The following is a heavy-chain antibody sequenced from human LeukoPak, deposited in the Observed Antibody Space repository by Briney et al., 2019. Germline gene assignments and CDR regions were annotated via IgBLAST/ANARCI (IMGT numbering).Heavy chain of an antibody. D-gene: IGHD2-2*01. V-gene: IGHV4-59*01. CDR3: ARDTREYYFDY. CDR2: IYYSGST. Sequence: PSETLSLTCTVSGGSISSYYWSWLRQPPGKGLEWIGYIYYSGSTNYNPSLKSRVTISVDTSKNQFSLKLSSVTAADTAVYYCARDTREYYFDYWGQGTLVTVSS. CDR1: GGSISSYY. J-gene: IGHJ4*02.